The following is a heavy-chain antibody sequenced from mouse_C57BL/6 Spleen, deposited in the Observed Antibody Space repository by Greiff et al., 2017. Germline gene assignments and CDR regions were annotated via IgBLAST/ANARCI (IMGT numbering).Heavy chain of an antibody. CDR3: ARDEGNWDWYFDV. Sequence: EVKLVESGPGLVKPSQSLSLTCSVTGYSITSGYYWNWIRQFPGNKLEWMGYISYDGSNNYTPSLKNQISLTPDKSKNQFFLTLNSVTTEDTATYFCARDEGNWDWYFDVWGTGTTVTVSS. CDR2: ISYDGSN. J-gene: IGHJ1*03. CDR1: GYSITSGYY. D-gene: IGHD4-1*01. V-gene: IGHV3-6*01.